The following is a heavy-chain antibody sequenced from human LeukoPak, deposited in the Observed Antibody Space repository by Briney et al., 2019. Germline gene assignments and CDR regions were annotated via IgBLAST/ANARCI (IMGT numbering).Heavy chain of an antibody. CDR1: GFTFSSYA. J-gene: IGHJ4*02. CDR2: ISGSGGST. Sequence: GGSLRLSCAASGFTFSSYAMSWVRQAPGKGLEWVSAISGSGGSTYYADSVKGRFTISRDNSKSSLYLQMNSLRAEDTAVYYCARVRGSGSYYNDYWGQGTLVTVSS. D-gene: IGHD3-10*01. V-gene: IGHV3-23*01. CDR3: ARVRGSGSYYNDY.